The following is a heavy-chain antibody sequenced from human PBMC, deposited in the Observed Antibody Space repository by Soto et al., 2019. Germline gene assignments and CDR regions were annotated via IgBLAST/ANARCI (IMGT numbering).Heavy chain of an antibody. J-gene: IGHJ6*02. D-gene: IGHD6-6*01. Sequence: QVQLVQSGAEVKKPGASVKVPCKASGYTFTSYHINWVRQATGQGLEWMGCMNPNSGNTGYAQKCQGRVSMTRNSYRSTAYMELSSLIAEDTAVYYCARAVRQGYYYYCGMDVWGQGTMVTVSS. CDR2: MNPNSGNT. CDR1: GYTFTSYH. V-gene: IGHV1-8*01. CDR3: ARAVRQGYYYYCGMDV.